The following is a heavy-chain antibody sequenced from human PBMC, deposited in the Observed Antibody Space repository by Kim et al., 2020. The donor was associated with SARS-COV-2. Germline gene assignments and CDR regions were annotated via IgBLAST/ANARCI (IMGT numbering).Heavy chain of an antibody. CDR2: INTNTGNP. J-gene: IGHJ3*02. CDR1: GYRFTKYA. CDR3: TREGGSSWYEKLGAQDDAFDI. V-gene: IGHV7-4-1*02. D-gene: IGHD6-13*01. Sequence: ASVKVSCKASGYRFTKYAINWVRQAPGQGLEWMGWINTNTGNPIYAPGFTGRFVFSLDTSVSTAYLQISSLKTEDTAVYYCTREGGSSWYEKLGAQDDAFDIWGQGTMVTVSS.